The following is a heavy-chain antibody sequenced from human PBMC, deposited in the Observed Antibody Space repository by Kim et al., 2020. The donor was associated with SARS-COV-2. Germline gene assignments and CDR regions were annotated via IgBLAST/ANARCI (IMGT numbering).Heavy chain of an antibody. Sequence: SETLSLTCAVSGGSISSSNWWSWVRQPPGKGLEWIGEIYHSGSTNYNPSLKSRVTISVDKSKNQFSLKLSSVTAADTAVYYCARELDGYSKDAYFDYWGQGTLVTVSS. CDR1: GGSISSSNW. CDR2: IYHSGST. CDR3: ARELDGYSKDAYFDY. V-gene: IGHV4-4*02. D-gene: IGHD2-21*01. J-gene: IGHJ4*02.